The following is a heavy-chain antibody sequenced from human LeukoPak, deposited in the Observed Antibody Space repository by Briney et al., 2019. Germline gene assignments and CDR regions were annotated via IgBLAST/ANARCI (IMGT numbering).Heavy chain of an antibody. D-gene: IGHD2-2*01. CDR3: AKRVTWRDIVVVPAALRFFGMDV. J-gene: IGHJ6*02. CDR1: GFTFSSYA. V-gene: IGHV3-23*01. CDR2: ISGSGGST. Sequence: GGSLRLSCAASGFTFSSYAMSWVRQAPGKGLEWVSAISGSGGSTYYADSVKGRFTISRDNSKNTLYLQMNSLRAEDTAVYYCAKRVTWRDIVVVPAALRFFGMDVWGQGTTVTVSS.